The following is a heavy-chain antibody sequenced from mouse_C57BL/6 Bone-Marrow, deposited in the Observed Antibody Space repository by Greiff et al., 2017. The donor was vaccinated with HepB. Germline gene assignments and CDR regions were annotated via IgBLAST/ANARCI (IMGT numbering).Heavy chain of an antibody. CDR3: ARAPDGNYLYYFDY. V-gene: IGHV1-61*01. CDR2: IYPSDSET. Sequence: VQLQQSGAELVRPGSSVKLSCKASGYTFTSYWMDWVKQRPGQGLEWIGNIYPSDSETHYNQKFKDKATLTVDKSSSTAYMQLSSLTSEDSAVYYCARAPDGNYLYYFDYWGQGTTLTVSS. D-gene: IGHD2-1*01. CDR1: GYTFTSYW. J-gene: IGHJ2*01.